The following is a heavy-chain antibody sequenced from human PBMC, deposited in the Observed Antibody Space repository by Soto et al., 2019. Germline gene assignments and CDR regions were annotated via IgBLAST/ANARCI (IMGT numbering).Heavy chain of an antibody. CDR3: AKAATIWPTYYSDS. CDR2: TSGSDGGT. J-gene: IGHJ4*02. D-gene: IGHD5-12*01. V-gene: IGHV3-23*01. CDR1: GFTFSSYA. Sequence: EVQLLESGGGLVQPGGSLRLSCAASGFTFSSYAMSWVRQAPGEGLEWVSATSGSDGGTYYADSVKGRFTISRDNSKNTLYLQMNSLRGEDTAIYYCAKAATIWPTYYSDSWGQGTLVTVSS.